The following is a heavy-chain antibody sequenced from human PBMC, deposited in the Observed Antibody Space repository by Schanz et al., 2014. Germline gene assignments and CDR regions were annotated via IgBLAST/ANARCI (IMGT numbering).Heavy chain of an antibody. CDR1: GASISFYD. CDR2: IYHRGSP. Sequence: QVQLQESGPGLVKPSETLSLTCTVSGASISFYDWNWIRQSPGKGLEWIGYIYHRGSPIYNPSLQGRVTISTDTPRSLFSLKRDSLTAADTAVYYCARGVRRYDILTGHYCVDSFDIWGQGTMVTVSS. CDR3: ARGVRRYDILTGHYCVDSFDI. V-gene: IGHV4-59*08. D-gene: IGHD3-9*01. J-gene: IGHJ3*02.